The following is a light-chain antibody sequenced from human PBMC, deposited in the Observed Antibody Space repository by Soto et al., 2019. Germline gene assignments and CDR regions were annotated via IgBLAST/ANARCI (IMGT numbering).Light chain of an antibody. J-gene: IGKJ2*01. CDR3: LQFGGFLYT. CDR2: GAS. CDR1: QSVSSNY. Sequence: EIVLTQSPGTLSLSPGERATLSCRASQSVSSNYLAWYQQKPGQAPRLLVYGASSRASGIPDRFSGSGSGTDFTLTISRLEPEDFAVYYCLQFGGFLYTFGQGTKLEIK. V-gene: IGKV3-20*01.